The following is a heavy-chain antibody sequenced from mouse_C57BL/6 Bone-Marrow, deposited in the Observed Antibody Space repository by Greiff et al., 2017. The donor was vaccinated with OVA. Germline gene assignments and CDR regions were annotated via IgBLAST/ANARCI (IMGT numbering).Heavy chain of an antibody. V-gene: IGHV1-42*01. CDR3: ARGGPYYYGISGFAY. D-gene: IGHD1-1*01. CDR1: GYSFTGYY. CDR2: INPSTGGT. J-gene: IGHJ3*01. Sequence: EVQLQQSGPELVKPGASVKISCKASGYSFTGYYMNWVKQSPEKSLEWIGEINPSTGGTTYNQKFKAKATLTVDKSSSTAYMQLKSLTSEDSAVYYCARGGPYYYGISGFAYWGQGTLVTVSA.